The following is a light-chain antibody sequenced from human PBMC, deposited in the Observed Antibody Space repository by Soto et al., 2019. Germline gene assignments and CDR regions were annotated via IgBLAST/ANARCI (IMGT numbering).Light chain of an antibody. Sequence: NFMLTQPHSVSESPGKTVIIYCTRSSGSIASNYVPWYQQRPGSSPTTVIYEDNQRPSGVPDRFSGSIDSSSNSASLTISGLETEYEADYFCQSDYATNQVFGGGTKGTV. J-gene: IGLJ3*02. CDR3: QSDYATNQV. CDR1: SGSIASNY. CDR2: EDN. V-gene: IGLV6-57*01.